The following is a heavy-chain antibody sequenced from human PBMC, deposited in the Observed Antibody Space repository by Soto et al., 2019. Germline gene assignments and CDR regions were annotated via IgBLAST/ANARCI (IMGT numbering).Heavy chain of an antibody. CDR2: LYSGGST. J-gene: IGHJ6*03. V-gene: IGHV3-66*01. CDR3: ARLPAGYSPSWYYYYMDV. Sequence: EVQLVESGGGLVQPGGSLRLSCAASGFTVSSNYMSWVRQAPGKGLEWVSVLYSGGSTYYADSVKGRFTISSDTSKNTLFLQMVRLRAEDTAVYYCARLPAGYSPSWYYYYMDVWGKGTTVTVSS. CDR1: GFTVSSNY. D-gene: IGHD6-13*01.